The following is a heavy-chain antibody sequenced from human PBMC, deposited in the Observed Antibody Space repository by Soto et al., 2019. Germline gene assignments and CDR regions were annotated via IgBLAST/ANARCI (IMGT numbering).Heavy chain of an antibody. V-gene: IGHV1-46*02. Sequence: VQVSCQAFGYTFDAFYMHWVRQAPGQGLEWMGVINPSGDGTSYAQKFQGSVTMTRDTSTSTVYMELSSLRSEDTAVYYCARVALGYDYADVWGQGTTVTVSS. D-gene: IGHD4-17*01. CDR1: GYTFDAFY. J-gene: IGHJ6*02. CDR2: INPSGDGT. CDR3: ARVALGYDYADV.